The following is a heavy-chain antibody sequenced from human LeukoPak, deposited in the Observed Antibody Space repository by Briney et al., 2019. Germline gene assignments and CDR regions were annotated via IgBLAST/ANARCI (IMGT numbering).Heavy chain of an antibody. J-gene: IGHJ4*02. CDR2: IYSSGST. Sequence: SETLSLTCTVSGGSISSYYWSWIRQPAGKGLEWIGRIYSSGSTNYNASLKSRVTMSVDTSKNQFSLKLSSVTAADTAVYYCARIAYSGYDFRGGADYWGQGALVTVSS. D-gene: IGHD5-12*01. V-gene: IGHV4-4*07. CDR3: ARIAYSGYDFRGGADY. CDR1: GGSISSYY.